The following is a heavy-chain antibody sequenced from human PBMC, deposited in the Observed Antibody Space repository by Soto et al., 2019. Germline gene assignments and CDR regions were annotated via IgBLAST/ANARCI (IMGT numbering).Heavy chain of an antibody. J-gene: IGHJ4*02. Sequence: QVQLVESGGGGVQPGRSLSLSCAASGFSFSSCAMHWVRQPPGKGLGWVAVITYDGNTINYAESVKGRFTISRDNSKNTLYLQMNSLRAEDTAVYYCAAELGNSGYDGHDYWGQGTLVTVSS. V-gene: IGHV3-30-3*01. CDR1: GFSFSSCA. CDR2: ITYDGNTI. D-gene: IGHD5-12*01. CDR3: AAELGNSGYDGHDY.